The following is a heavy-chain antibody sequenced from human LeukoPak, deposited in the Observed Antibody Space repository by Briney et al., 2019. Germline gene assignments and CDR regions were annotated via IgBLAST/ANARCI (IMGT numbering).Heavy chain of an antibody. Sequence: SETLSLTCAVYGGSFSGYYWSWIRQPPRKGLEWIGEINHSGSTNYNPSLKSRVTISVDTSKNQFSLKLSSVTAADTAVYYCARVTTVTRGVYYYYMDVWGKGTTVTVSS. V-gene: IGHV4-34*01. D-gene: IGHD4-17*01. CDR3: ARVTTVTRGVYYYYMDV. CDR1: GGSFSGYY. CDR2: INHSGST. J-gene: IGHJ6*03.